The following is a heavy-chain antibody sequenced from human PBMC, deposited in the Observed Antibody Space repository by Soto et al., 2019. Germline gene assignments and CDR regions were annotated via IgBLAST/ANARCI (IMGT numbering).Heavy chain of an antibody. CDR3: ARHPSDFWFDP. D-gene: IGHD2-21*02. J-gene: IGHJ5*02. Sequence: PSETLSLTCTVSGGSISSSSYFWCWIRQPPGKGLEWIGSIYYSGSTYYNPSLKSRVTVSVDTSKNQFSLKLSSVTAADTAVYYCARHPSDFWFDPWGQGTLVTVS. CDR2: IYYSGST. CDR1: GGSISSSSYF. V-gene: IGHV4-39*01.